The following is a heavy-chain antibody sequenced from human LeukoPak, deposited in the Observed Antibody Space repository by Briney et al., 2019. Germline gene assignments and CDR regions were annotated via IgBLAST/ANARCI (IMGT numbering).Heavy chain of an antibody. V-gene: IGHV4-59*01. CDR2: IYYSGST. J-gene: IGHJ5*02. CDR3: ARDRDYAWFDP. Sequence: SETLSLTCTVSGGSISSYYWSWIRQPPGKGLEWIGYIYYSGSTNYNPSLKSRVTISVDTSKNQFPLKLSSVTAADTAVYYCARDRDYAWFDPWGQGTLVTVSS. D-gene: IGHD3-16*01. CDR1: GGSISSYY.